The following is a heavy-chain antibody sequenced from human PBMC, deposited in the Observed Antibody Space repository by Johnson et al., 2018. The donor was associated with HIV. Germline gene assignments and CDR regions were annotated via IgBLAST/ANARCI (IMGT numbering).Heavy chain of an antibody. J-gene: IGHJ3*02. CDR3: AREPSIAAAGGDGRYYSGFDI. Sequence: QVQLVESGGGVVLPGGSLRLSCAASGFTFSSYAMHWVRQAPGKALEWLALISYDGCYQYYADSAKGRFTISRDNSKNTLYLQMNSLRAEDTAVYYCAREPSIAAAGGDGRYYSGFDIWGQGTMVTVSS. CDR2: ISYDGCYQ. CDR1: GFTFSSYA. D-gene: IGHD6-13*01. V-gene: IGHV3-30*04.